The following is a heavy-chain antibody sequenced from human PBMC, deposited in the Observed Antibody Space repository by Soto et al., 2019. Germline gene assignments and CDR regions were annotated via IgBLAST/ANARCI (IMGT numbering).Heavy chain of an antibody. Sequence: EVQLVESGGGLIQPGGSLRLSCAASGFTFSSNDMNWVRQAPGKGLEWVSLIYSGGSTYYADSVKGRFPISRDNSKNTLYLQIGRLRAEDTAVYYCATRPLLPGAPWGQGTMVTVSS. J-gene: IGHJ3*01. CDR2: IYSGGST. CDR3: ATRPLLPGAP. CDR1: GFTFSSND. V-gene: IGHV3-53*01. D-gene: IGHD3-22*01.